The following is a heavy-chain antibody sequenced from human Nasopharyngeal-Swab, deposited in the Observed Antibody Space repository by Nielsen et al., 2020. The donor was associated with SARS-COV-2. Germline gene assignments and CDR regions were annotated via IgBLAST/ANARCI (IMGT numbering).Heavy chain of an antibody. V-gene: IGHV4-31*02. CDR2: INYSGNN. Sequence: WIRQPPGKGLEWIGYINYSGNNYHNPSLKSRLTISVDTSKNQFSLMLSSVTAADTAVYYCARVDTSGGYGDDLDIWGQGTRVTVSS. D-gene: IGHD6-19*01. CDR3: ARVDTSGGYGDDLDI. J-gene: IGHJ3*02.